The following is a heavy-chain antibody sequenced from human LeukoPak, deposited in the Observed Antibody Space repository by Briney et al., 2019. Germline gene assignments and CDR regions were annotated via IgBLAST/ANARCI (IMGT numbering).Heavy chain of an antibody. CDR2: ISSGGDNT. CDR1: GFTFSSYA. V-gene: IGHV3-23*01. Sequence: GGSLRLSCAASGFTFSSYAMSWVRQAPGKGLEWVSAISSGGDNTYYADSVKGRLTISRDNSKNTLYVQMTSLRAEDTAVYYCAREDATMVLSLDYWGQGALVTVSS. D-gene: IGHD5-18*01. J-gene: IGHJ4*02. CDR3: AREDATMVLSLDY.